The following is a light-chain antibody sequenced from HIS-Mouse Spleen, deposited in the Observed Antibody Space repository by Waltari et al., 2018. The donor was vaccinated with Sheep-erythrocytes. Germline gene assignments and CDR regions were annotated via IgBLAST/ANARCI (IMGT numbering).Light chain of an antibody. Sequence: QSALTQPASVSGSPGQSITISCTGTSSDVGGYNYVSWYQQDPGKAPKLMIYEVSNRPSRVSNRFSGSKSCNTASLTISGLQAEDEADYYCSSYTSSSTWVFGGGTKLTVL. CDR2: EVS. CDR3: SSYTSSSTWV. J-gene: IGLJ3*02. V-gene: IGLV2-14*01. CDR1: SSDVGGYNY.